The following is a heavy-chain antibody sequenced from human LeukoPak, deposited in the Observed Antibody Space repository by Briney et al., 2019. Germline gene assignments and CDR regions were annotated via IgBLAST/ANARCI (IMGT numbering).Heavy chain of an antibody. J-gene: IGHJ4*02. CDR3: ARDLNWETY. CDR1: GFTFRDYY. Sequence: GGSLRLSCTASGFTFRDYYVTWIRQAPGKGLEWVANIKTDGSQIYYVDSVKGRFTISRDNAKNSLYLQMNSLRAEDTAVYYCARDLNWETYWGQGTLVSVSS. CDR2: IKTDGSQI. V-gene: IGHV3-7*01. D-gene: IGHD7-27*01.